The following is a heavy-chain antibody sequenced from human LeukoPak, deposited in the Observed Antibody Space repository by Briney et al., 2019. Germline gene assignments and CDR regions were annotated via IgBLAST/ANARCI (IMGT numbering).Heavy chain of an antibody. CDR3: ARGHYDVLAASYKWTPDY. J-gene: IGHJ4*02. CDR2: ITIGGDYI. D-gene: IGHD3-9*01. Sequence: GGSLRLSRADSRFTLNTFNINWVRQAPRKGVECVSSITIGGDYISYADSVNGRFTTSRDNEKNSLSLQLNSLRVEDTAVYYCARGHYDVLAASYKWTPDYWGQGTLVTVSS. CDR1: RFTLNTFN. V-gene: IGHV3-21*01.